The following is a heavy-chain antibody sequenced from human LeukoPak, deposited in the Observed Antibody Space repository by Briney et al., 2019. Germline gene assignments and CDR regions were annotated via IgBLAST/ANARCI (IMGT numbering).Heavy chain of an antibody. CDR2: IYSTGST. CDR1: GGSISSGSYY. J-gene: IGHJ5*02. Sequence: SQTLSLTCTVSGGSISSGSYYWSWIRQPAGKGLEYLGRIYSTGSTNYNPSLKSRVTISVDTSKNQFSLKLSSVTAADTAVYYCARGNWGYLIPWGQGTLVTVSS. V-gene: IGHV4-61*02. CDR3: ARGNWGYLIP. D-gene: IGHD7-27*01.